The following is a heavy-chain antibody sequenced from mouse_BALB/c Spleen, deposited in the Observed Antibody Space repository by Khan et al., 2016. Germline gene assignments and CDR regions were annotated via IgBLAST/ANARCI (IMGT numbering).Heavy chain of an antibody. CDR1: GFNIKDTY. D-gene: IGHD2-4*01. V-gene: IGHV14-3*02. CDR3: ARSPDDYDVGFAY. J-gene: IGHJ3*01. Sequence: VQLQQSGAELVKPGASVKLSCTASGFNIKDTYMHWVKQRPEQGLEWIGRIDPANGNTKYDPKFQGKATITADTSSNTAYLQLSSLTSEDTAVFYCARSPDDYDVGFAYGGQGTLVTVSA. CDR2: IDPANGNT.